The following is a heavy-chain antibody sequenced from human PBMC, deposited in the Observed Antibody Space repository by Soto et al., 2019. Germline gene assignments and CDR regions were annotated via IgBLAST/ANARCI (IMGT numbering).Heavy chain of an antibody. CDR1: GGTFSSYA. J-gene: IGHJ6*02. V-gene: IGHV1-69*12. CDR3: ARIKAASKTYGMDV. CDR2: IIPIFGTA. D-gene: IGHD2-15*01. Sequence: QVQLVQSGAEVKKPGSSVKVSCKASGGTFSSYAISWVRKAPGQGLEWMGGIIPIFGTANYAQKFQGRVTITADESMSTAYMELSSLRSEDTAVYYCARIKAASKTYGMDVWGQGTTVTVSS.